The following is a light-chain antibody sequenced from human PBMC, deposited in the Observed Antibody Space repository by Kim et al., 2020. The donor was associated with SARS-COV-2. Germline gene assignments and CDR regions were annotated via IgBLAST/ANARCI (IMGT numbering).Light chain of an antibody. CDR1: SSNTGAGYD. CDR3: QSYDSSLSASVV. J-gene: IGLJ2*01. Sequence: VTNSCTGSSSNTGAGYDVHWYQQLPGTAPKLLIYGNSNRPSGVPDRFSGSKSGTSASLAITGLQAEDEADYYCQSYDSSLSASVVFGGGTQLTVL. V-gene: IGLV1-40*01. CDR2: GNS.